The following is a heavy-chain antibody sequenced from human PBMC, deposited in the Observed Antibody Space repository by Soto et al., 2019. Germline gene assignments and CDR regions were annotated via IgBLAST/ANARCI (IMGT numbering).Heavy chain of an antibody. J-gene: IGHJ3*01. CDR2: MHSDGSDT. Sequence: EVQLVESGGGLVQPGESLRLSCAASGFTFSYYWMHWVRQAPGKGLVWVSRMHSDGSDTTYADSVKGRFTISRDNARNTLDLQMNSLRAEDTAVYYCARGDRGAFDLWGQGTVVTVSS. V-gene: IGHV3-74*01. CDR1: GFTFSYYW. CDR3: ARGDRGAFDL. D-gene: IGHD1-26*01.